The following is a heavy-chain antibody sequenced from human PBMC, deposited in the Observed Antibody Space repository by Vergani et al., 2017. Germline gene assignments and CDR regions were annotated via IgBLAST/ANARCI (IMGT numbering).Heavy chain of an antibody. Sequence: QVQLVESGGGVVQPGRSLRLSCAVSGFTFSSYGIHWVRQAPGKGLEWVAVIWCDGSNKYYADSVKGRFTISRDNSKNTLYLQMNSLRPEDTAVYYCGALGLVVVPPSISDPFDIWGQGTMVTVSS. J-gene: IGHJ3*02. D-gene: IGHD2-2*02. CDR1: GFTFSSYG. V-gene: IGHV3-33*01. CDR3: GALGLVVVPPSISDPFDI. CDR2: IWCDGSNK.